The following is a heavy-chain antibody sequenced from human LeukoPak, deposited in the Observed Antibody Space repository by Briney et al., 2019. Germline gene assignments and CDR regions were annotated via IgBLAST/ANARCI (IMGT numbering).Heavy chain of an antibody. CDR3: ARLAYWYFDL. V-gene: IGHV4-39*01. CDR1: GGSISSSPYY. J-gene: IGHJ2*01. D-gene: IGHD3-3*02. CDR2: IYHSGGT. Sequence: SETLSLTCTVSGGSISSSPYYWGWIRQSSGKGPEWIASIYHSGGTYYNPSLKSRVTISVDTSKNQFSLKLSSVTAADTAVYYCARLAYWYFDLWGRGTLVTVSS.